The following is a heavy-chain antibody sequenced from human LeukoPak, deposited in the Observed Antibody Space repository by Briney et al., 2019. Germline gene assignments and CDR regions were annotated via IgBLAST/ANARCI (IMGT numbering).Heavy chain of an antibody. CDR2: IYYSGST. D-gene: IGHD6-13*01. Sequence: PSETLSLTCTVSGGSISSSSYYWGWIRQPPGKGLEWIGSIYYSGSTYYNPSLKSRVTISVDTSKNQFSLKLSSVTAADTAVYYCARDSAAAGHEVAFDIWGQGTMVTVSS. V-gene: IGHV4-39*07. J-gene: IGHJ3*02. CDR3: ARDSAAAGHEVAFDI. CDR1: GGSISSSSYY.